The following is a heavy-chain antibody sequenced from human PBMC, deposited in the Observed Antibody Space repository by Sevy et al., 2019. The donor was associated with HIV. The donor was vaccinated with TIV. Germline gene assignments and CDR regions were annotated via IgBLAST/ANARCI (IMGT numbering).Heavy chain of an antibody. D-gene: IGHD3-22*01. V-gene: IGHV3-30*04. Sequence: GGSLRLSCAASGIIHWVRQAPGRGLEWVAGISHDGVGKYYLDSVKGRLIVSRDNSQNKVYLEINSLRTEDTAVYYCAGEGGSSGRCGYFHYWGLGTLVTVSS. CDR2: ISHDGVGK. J-gene: IGHJ4*02. CDR1: GI. CDR3: AGEGGSSGRCGYFHY.